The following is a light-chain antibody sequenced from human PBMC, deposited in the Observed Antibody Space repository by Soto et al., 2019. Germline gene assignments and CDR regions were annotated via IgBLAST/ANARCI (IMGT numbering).Light chain of an antibody. J-gene: IGLJ1*01. CDR1: SSDVGGYDY. V-gene: IGLV2-8*01. CDR2: EVS. Sequence: QSALTQPPSASGSPGQTVSISCIGTSSDVGGYDYVSWYQQHPGKVPKVIIYEVSKRPSGVPDRFSGSKSGNMASLTVSGLQADDEADYYCASYAGSNNFCVFGTGTKVTVL. CDR3: ASYAGSNNFCV.